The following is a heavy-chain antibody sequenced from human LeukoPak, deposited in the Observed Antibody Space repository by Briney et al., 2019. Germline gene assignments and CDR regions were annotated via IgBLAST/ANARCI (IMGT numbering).Heavy chain of an antibody. Sequence: PGGSLRLSCAASGFTFSSYAMHWVRQAPGRGLEWVAVISYDGSNKYYADSVKGRFTISRDNSKNTLYLQMNSLRAEDTAVYYCARDGLSGYSSSSDDFDYWGQGTLVTVSS. D-gene: IGHD6-6*01. CDR3: ARDGLSGYSSSSDDFDY. V-gene: IGHV3-30-3*01. CDR2: ISYDGSNK. CDR1: GFTFSSYA. J-gene: IGHJ4*02.